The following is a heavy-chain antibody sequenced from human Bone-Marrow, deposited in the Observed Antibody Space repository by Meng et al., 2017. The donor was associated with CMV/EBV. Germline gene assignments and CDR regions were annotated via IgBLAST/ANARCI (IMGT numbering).Heavy chain of an antibody. CDR1: GLNFNIQY. CDR2: IGGNDGIM. Sequence: LSCAASGLNFNIQYMTWIRQAPGKGLEWLSYIGGNDGIMNYADSVRGRFTISRDNAKNSVYLEMISLRAEDTATYYCATLHYYHMNAWGQGNMVTVSS. CDR3: ATLHYYHMNA. V-gene: IGHV3-11*01. J-gene: IGHJ6*02.